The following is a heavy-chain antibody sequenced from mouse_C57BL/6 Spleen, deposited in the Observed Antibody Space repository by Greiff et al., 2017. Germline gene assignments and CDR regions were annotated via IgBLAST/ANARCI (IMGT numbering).Heavy chain of an antibody. Sequence: QVQLQQSGAELVRPGTSVKVSCKASGYAFTNYLIEWVKQRPGQGLEWIGVINPGSGGPNYNEKFKGKATLTADKSSITAYLQLSSLTSEDSAVYFCARSPILGPYFDVWGTGTTVTVSS. CDR3: ARSPILGPYFDV. J-gene: IGHJ1*03. CDR2: INPGSGGP. V-gene: IGHV1-54*01. D-gene: IGHD1-1*01. CDR1: GYAFTNYL.